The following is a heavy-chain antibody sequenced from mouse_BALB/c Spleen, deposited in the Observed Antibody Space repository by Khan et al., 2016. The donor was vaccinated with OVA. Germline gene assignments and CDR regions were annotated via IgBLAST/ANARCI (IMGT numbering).Heavy chain of an antibody. CDR1: GYSITSGYG. CDR2: IRYSGST. CDR3: ARTARIKY. D-gene: IGHD1-2*01. Sequence: QLQEPGPGLVKPSQSLSLTCTVTGYSITSGYGWNWIRQLPGNKLEWMGYIRYSGSTNYNPSLKSRISITRDTSKNQFFLQLNSVTTEDTATYYCARTARIKYWGQGTTLTVSS. V-gene: IGHV3-1*02. J-gene: IGHJ2*01.